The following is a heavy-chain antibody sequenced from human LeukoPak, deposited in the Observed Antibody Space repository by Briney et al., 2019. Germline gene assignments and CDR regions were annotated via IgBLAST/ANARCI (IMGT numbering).Heavy chain of an antibody. D-gene: IGHD3-3*01. J-gene: IGHJ4*02. Sequence: ASVKVSCKASGGTFSSYAISWVRQAPGQGLEWMGRIIPILGIANYAQKFQGRVTITADKSTSTAYMELSSPRSEDTAVYYCASVLRFLEWLPLTYWGQGTLVTVSS. CDR3: ASVLRFLEWLPLTY. CDR2: IIPILGIA. V-gene: IGHV1-69*04. CDR1: GGTFSSYA.